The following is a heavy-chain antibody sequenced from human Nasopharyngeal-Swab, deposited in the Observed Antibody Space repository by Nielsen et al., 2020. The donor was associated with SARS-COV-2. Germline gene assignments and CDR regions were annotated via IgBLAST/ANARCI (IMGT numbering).Heavy chain of an antibody. Sequence: ESLKISCAASGFTFSSYSMNWVRQAPGKGLEWVSSISSSSSYIYYADSVKGRFTISRDNAKNSLYLQMNSLRAEDTAVYYCARDPSDYWGQGTLVTVSS. CDR2: ISSSSSYI. J-gene: IGHJ4*02. V-gene: IGHV3-21*01. CDR1: GFTFSSYS. CDR3: ARDPSDY.